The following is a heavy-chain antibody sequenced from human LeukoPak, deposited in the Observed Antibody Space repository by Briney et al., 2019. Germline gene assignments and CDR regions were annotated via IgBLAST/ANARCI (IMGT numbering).Heavy chain of an antibody. J-gene: IGHJ6*03. CDR2: ISYDGSNK. Sequence: GGSLRLSCAASGFTFSSYCMHWVRQAPSKGLEWVAVISYDGSNKYYADSVKGRFTISRDNSKNTLYLQMNSLRAEDTAVYYCAKENSSSWYAHYYDYYYMDVWGKGTTVTVSS. V-gene: IGHV3-30*18. D-gene: IGHD6-13*01. CDR3: AKENSSSWYAHYYDYYYMDV. CDR1: GFTFSSYC.